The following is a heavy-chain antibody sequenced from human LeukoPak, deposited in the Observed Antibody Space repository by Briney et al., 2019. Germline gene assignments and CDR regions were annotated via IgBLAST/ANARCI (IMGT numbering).Heavy chain of an antibody. CDR2: IYPNSGGT. Sequence: ASVTVSFKASGYTFTAYYMHWVRHAPGQGLEWMGWIYPNSGGTNYAQKFQGRVTMTRDTSISTAYMELSSLRSDDTAVYYCARAIGEFYGSGSYYSWGQGTLVTVSS. V-gene: IGHV1-2*02. CDR3: ARAIGEFYGSGSYYS. D-gene: IGHD3-10*01. CDR1: GYTFTAYY. J-gene: IGHJ4*02.